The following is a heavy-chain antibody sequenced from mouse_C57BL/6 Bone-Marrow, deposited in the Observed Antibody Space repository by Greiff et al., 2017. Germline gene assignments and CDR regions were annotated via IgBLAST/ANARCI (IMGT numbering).Heavy chain of an antibody. CDR2: IDPETGDT. D-gene: IGHD3-2*02. Sequence: VQLQPSGAELVRPGASVKLSCTASGFNIKDDYMHWVKQRPEQGLEWIGWIDPETGDTEYASKFQGKATITAATSSNTAYLQLSSLTSEDTAVYYVTTWGDSSGYECADWGQGTLVTVSA. V-gene: IGHV14-4*01. J-gene: IGHJ3*01. CDR3: TTWGDSSGYECAD. CDR1: GFNIKDDY.